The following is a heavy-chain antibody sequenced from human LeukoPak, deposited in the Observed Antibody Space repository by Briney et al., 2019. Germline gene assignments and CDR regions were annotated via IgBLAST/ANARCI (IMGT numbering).Heavy chain of an antibody. J-gene: IGHJ1*01. CDR3: ARYGGEYDFWSGYPAEYFQH. D-gene: IGHD3-3*01. Sequence: ASVKVSCKASGYTFTSYGISWVRQAPGQGLEWMGWISAYNGNTNYAQKLQGRVTMTTDTSTSTAYMELRSLRSDDTGVYYCARYGGEYDFWSGYPAEYFQHWGQGTLVTVSS. CDR1: GYTFTSYG. CDR2: ISAYNGNT. V-gene: IGHV1-18*01.